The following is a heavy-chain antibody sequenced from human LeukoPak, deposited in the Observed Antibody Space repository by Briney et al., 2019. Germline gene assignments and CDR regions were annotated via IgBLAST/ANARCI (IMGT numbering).Heavy chain of an antibody. Sequence: PGRSLRLSCAASGFTFSSYAMHWVRQAPGKGLERVAVISYDGSNKYYADSVKGRFTISRDNSKNTLYLQMNSLRAEDTAVYYCARDRRDYYDSSGYFDYWGQGTLVTVSS. CDR1: GFTFSSYA. J-gene: IGHJ4*02. CDR2: ISYDGSNK. CDR3: ARDRRDYYDSSGYFDY. V-gene: IGHV3-30*04. D-gene: IGHD3-22*01.